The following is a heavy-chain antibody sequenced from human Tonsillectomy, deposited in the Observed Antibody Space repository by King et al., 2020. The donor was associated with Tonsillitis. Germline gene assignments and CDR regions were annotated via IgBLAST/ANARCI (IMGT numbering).Heavy chain of an antibody. D-gene: IGHD3-22*01. CDR1: GGTFSSYA. V-gene: IGHV1-69*12. CDR3: AREYYYDSCGQLYYFDY. Sequence: QLVQSGAEVKKPGSSVKVSCKASGGTFSSYAISWVRQAPGQGLEWMGGIIPIFGTANYAQKFQGRVTITADESTSTAYMELSSLRSEDTAVYYCAREYYYDSCGQLYYFDYWGQGTLVTVSS. CDR2: IIPIFGTA. J-gene: IGHJ4*02.